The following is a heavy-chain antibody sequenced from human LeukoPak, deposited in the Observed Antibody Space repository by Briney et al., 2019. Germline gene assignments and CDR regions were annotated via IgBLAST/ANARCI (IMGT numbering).Heavy chain of an antibody. Sequence: SETLSLTCTVSGGSIRSSSYYWGWIRQPPGKGLEWIGTIYYSGSTYYNPSLKSRVTISVDKSKNQFSLKLSSVTAADTAVYYCARAPRFKSLHYFDYWGQGTLVTVSS. J-gene: IGHJ4*02. CDR2: IYYSGST. CDR1: GGSIRSSSYY. CDR3: ARAPRFKSLHYFDY. V-gene: IGHV4-39*07.